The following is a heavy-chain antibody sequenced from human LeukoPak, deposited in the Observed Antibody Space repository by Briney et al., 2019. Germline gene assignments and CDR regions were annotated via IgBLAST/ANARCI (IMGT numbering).Heavy chain of an antibody. CDR2: ISGRGGST. CDR3: AKDTSSSGSYFDY. Sequence: GGSLRLSCVASGFTFSNYAMSWVRQAPGKGLEWVSSISGRGGSTYYVDSGKGRFTISRDNSKNTLYLQMNSLRAEDTAVYYCAKDTSSSGSYFDYWGQGTLVTVSS. V-gene: IGHV3-23*01. CDR1: GFTFSNYA. J-gene: IGHJ4*02. D-gene: IGHD3-10*01.